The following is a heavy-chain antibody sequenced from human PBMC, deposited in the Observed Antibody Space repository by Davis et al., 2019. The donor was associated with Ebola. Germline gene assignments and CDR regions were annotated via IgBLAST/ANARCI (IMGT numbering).Heavy chain of an antibody. CDR3: ARELRVRVGIDY. V-gene: IGHV3-48*04. D-gene: IGHD3-16*01. CDR2: ISSSGSTI. CDR1: GFTFSSYW. J-gene: IGHJ4*02. Sequence: GGSLRLSCAASGFTFSSYWMHWVRQAPGKGLEWVSYISSSGSTIYYADSVKGRFTISRDNAKNSLYLQMNSLRAEDTAVYYCARELRVRVGIDYWGQGTLVTVSS.